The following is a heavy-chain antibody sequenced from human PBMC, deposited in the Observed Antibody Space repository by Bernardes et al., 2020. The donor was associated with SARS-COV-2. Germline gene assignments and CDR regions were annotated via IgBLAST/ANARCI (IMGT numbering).Heavy chain of an antibody. V-gene: IGHV4-39*01. CDR2: IYYTGST. J-gene: IGHJ4*02. CDR1: GDSINDGRYY. D-gene: IGHD1-1*01. CDR3: ARVEQLERYCFDS. Sequence: SETLSLTCSVSGDSINDGRYYWGWIRQPPGKGLEWIGSIYYTGSTSYNASLKSRVTISLDMSKNQFTLKLTSVSAADTAIYFCARVEQLERYCFDSWGQGTLVTVSS.